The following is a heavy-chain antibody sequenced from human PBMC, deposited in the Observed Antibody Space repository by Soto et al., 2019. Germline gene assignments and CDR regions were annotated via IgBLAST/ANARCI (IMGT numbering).Heavy chain of an antibody. D-gene: IGHD2-21*01. CDR2: IIPIQGKA. V-gene: IGHV1-69*02. CDR3: AKSLLFVDHGYMDV. CDR1: GGSFTSYS. Sequence: QVQLVQSGAELKKPGSSVKVSCEASGGSFTSYSFTWVRQAPGQGLEWMGRIIPIQGKANYALKFQDRVTITADRSTRTVYMELPSLSPEDIAVYFCAKSLLFVDHGYMDVWGKGTTVTVSS. J-gene: IGHJ6*03.